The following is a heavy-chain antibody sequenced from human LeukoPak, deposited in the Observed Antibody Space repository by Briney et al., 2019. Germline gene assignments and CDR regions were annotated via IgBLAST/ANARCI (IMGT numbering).Heavy chain of an antibody. CDR3: ARQEDSYGYKTFDY. J-gene: IGHJ4*02. Sequence: SETLSLTCAVYGGSFSGYYWSWIRQPPGKGLEWIGEINHSGSTNYNPSLKSRVTISVDTSKNQFSLKLSSVTAADTAVYYCARQEDSYGYKTFDYWGQGTLVTVSS. CDR1: GGSFSGYY. CDR2: INHSGST. D-gene: IGHD5-18*01. V-gene: IGHV4-34*01.